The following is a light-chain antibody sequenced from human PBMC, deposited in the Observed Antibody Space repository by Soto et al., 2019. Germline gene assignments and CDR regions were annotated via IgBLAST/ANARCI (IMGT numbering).Light chain of an antibody. J-gene: IGLJ1*01. CDR1: SSDVGGYNY. CDR2: EVS. V-gene: IGLV2-14*01. Sequence: QSALTQPACVSGSPGQSITISCTGTSSDVGGYNYVSWYQQHPGKAPKLMIYEVSNRPSGVSNRFSGSKSANTASLTISGLQAEDEADYFCSSYGSTSTRYVFGTGTKLTVL. CDR3: SSYGSTSTRYV.